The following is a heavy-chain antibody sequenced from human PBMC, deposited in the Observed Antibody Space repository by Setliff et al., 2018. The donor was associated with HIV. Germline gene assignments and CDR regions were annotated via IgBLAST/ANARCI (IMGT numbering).Heavy chain of an antibody. CDR3: ARAREGWKPFAFDY. D-gene: IGHD1-1*01. V-gene: IGHV4-31*03. CDR2: IYYSGRT. CDR1: GGPITTGSYY. Sequence: SETLSLTCTVSGGPITTGSYYWSWIRQHPGKGLEWIGYIYYSGRTYYNPSLKSRVTMSLDTSKNQFSLNLNSVTAADAAVYFCARAREGWKPFAFDYWGQGTLVTVSS. J-gene: IGHJ4*02.